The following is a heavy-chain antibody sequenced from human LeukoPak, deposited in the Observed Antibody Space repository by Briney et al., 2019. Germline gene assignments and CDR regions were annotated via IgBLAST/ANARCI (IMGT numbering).Heavy chain of an antibody. J-gene: IGHJ3*02. CDR1: GFTLSSYS. CDR2: ISSSGSTI. V-gene: IGHV3-48*04. Sequence: PGGSLRLSCAASGFTLSSYSMNWVRQTPGKGLEWVSYISSSGSTIYYADSVKGRFTISRDNAKNSLYLQMNSLRAEDTAVYYCARDPTSKWYYAFDIWGQGTMVTVSS. D-gene: IGHD2-15*01. CDR3: ARDPTSKWYYAFDI.